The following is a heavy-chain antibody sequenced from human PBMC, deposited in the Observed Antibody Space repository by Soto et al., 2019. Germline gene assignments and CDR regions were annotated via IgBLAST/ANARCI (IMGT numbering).Heavy chain of an antibody. CDR1: GFTFSSYW. D-gene: IGHD2-15*01. CDR3: ARDTGEDYCSGGSCYSLVDAFDI. CDR2: IKQDGSEK. Sequence: GGSLRLSCAASGFTFSSYWMSWVRQAPGKGLEWVANIKQDGSEKYYVDSVKGRFTISRDNAKNSLYLQMNSLRAEDTAVYYCARDTGEDYCSGGSCYSLVDAFDIWGQGTMVTVSS. V-gene: IGHV3-7*01. J-gene: IGHJ3*02.